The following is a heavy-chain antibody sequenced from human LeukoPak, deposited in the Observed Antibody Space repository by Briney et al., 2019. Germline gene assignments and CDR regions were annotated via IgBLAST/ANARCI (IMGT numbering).Heavy chain of an antibody. Sequence: GGSLRLSCAASGFTFSSYWMHWVRQAPGKGLVWVSRINSDGSSTSYADSVKGRFTISRDNAKNSLYLQMNSPRAEDTAVYYCARDGTAAGTAFDYWGQGTLVTVSS. CDR1: GFTFSSYW. D-gene: IGHD6-13*01. CDR2: INSDGSST. CDR3: ARDGTAAGTAFDY. V-gene: IGHV3-74*01. J-gene: IGHJ4*02.